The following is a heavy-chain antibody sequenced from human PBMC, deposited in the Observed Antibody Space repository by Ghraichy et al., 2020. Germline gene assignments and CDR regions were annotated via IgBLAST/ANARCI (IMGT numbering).Heavy chain of an antibody. D-gene: IGHD3-16*02. CDR2: ISGRGDNT. J-gene: IGHJ5*02. Sequence: LSLTCAASGFTFKSYAMNWVRQAPGKGLEWVSGISGRGDNTYYGNSVKGRFTISRDNSKNTLYLQMNSLRAEDTALYYCAKDRKYDYIWGSYHSPFDPWGQGTLVTVSS. CDR3: AKDRKYDYIWGSYHSPFDP. V-gene: IGHV3-23*01. CDR1: GFTFKSYA.